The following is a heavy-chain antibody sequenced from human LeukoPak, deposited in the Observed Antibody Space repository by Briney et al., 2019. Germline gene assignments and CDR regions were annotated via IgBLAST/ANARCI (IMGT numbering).Heavy chain of an antibody. CDR1: GLTFSSYA. CDR3: VRDGANWY. V-gene: IGHV3-30-3*01. J-gene: IGHJ4*02. D-gene: IGHD2-15*01. Sequence: GGSLRLSCAASGLTFSSYAMHWVRQAPGKGLEWVAVISYDGSNKYYADSVKGRFTISRDSSKNTLYLQMNSLRAEDTAVYYCVRDGANWYWGQGTLVTVSS. CDR2: ISYDGSNK.